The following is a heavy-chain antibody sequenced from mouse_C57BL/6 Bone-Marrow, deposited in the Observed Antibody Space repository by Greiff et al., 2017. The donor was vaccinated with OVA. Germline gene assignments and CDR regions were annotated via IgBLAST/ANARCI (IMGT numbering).Heavy chain of an antibody. Sequence: VQLQQSGAELVRPGSSVKLSCKASGYTFTSYWMHWVKQRPIQGLEWIGNIDPSDSETHYNQKFKDKATLTVDKSSSTAYMQLSSLTSEDSAVYYCARGITTVVGSFDVWGTGTTVTVSS. CDR2: IDPSDSET. J-gene: IGHJ1*03. CDR3: ARGITTVVGSFDV. V-gene: IGHV1-52*01. D-gene: IGHD1-1*01. CDR1: GYTFTSYW.